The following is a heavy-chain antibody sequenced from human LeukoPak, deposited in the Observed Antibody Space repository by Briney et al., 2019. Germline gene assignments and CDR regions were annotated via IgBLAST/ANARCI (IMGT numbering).Heavy chain of an antibody. D-gene: IGHD5-12*01. CDR1: GGSISTFY. J-gene: IGHJ4*02. CDR3: VRSAQGRGGYAFDY. V-gene: IGHV4-59*12. CDR2: ISYSGST. Sequence: SETLSLTCTVSGGSISTFYWSWIRRPPGKGLERIGYISYSGSTNFNPSLKSRVTISVDTSKNQFSLKLSSVTAADTAVYYCVRSAQGRGGYAFDYWGQGTLVTVSS.